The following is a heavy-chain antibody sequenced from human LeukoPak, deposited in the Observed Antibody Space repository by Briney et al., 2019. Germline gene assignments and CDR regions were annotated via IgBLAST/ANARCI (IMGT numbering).Heavy chain of an antibody. CDR1: GFTFSNAW. Sequence: AGGSLRLSCAASGFTFSNAWMSWVRQAPGKGLEWVGRIKSKTDGGTTDYAAPVKGRFTISRDDSKNTLYLQMNSLKTEDTAVYYCTSTRDGYNPHDAFDIWGQGTMVTVS. J-gene: IGHJ3*02. V-gene: IGHV3-15*01. D-gene: IGHD5-24*01. CDR3: TSTRDGYNPHDAFDI. CDR2: IKSKTDGGTT.